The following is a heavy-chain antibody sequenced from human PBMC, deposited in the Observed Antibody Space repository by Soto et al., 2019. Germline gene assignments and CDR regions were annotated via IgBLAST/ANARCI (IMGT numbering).Heavy chain of an antibody. J-gene: IGHJ5*02. D-gene: IGHD4-17*01. V-gene: IGHV3-23*01. CDR1: GFTFSSYA. CDR3: AKDPYDYGDYDGNWFDP. CDR2: VSGSGGST. Sequence: EVQLLESGGGLVQPGGSLRLSCAASGFTFSSYAMSWVRQAPGKGLEWVSAVSGSGGSTYYADSVKGRFTISRDNSKNTLYLQMNSLRAEDTAVYYCAKDPYDYGDYDGNWFDPWGQGTLVTVSS.